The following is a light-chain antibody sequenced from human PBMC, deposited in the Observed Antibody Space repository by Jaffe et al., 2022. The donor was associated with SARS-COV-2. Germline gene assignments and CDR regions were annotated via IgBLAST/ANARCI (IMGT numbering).Light chain of an antibody. CDR3: QQYYSSPPYT. J-gene: IGKJ2*01. Sequence: DIVMTQSPDSLAVSLGERATINCKSSQSVLYSSNNKNHLAWYQQKPGQPPKLLIHWASTRESGVPDRFSGSGSGTDFTLSISSLQAEDVAVYYCQQYYSSPPYTFGQGTKLEI. CDR2: WAS. V-gene: IGKV4-1*01. CDR1: QSVLYSSNNKNH.